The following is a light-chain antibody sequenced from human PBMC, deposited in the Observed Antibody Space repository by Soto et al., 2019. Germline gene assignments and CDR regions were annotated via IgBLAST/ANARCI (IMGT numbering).Light chain of an antibody. V-gene: IGLV2-14*01. J-gene: IGLJ7*01. CDR3: SSFTSSSTQV. CDR2: EVN. Sequence: SVLTQPASVSGSLGQSITISCTGTSSDVGGYNYLSWYQQHPGKVPKLMIYEVNNRPSGASNRFSGSKSANTASLTISGLQADDEADYYCSSFTSSSTQVFGGGTQLTVL. CDR1: SSDVGGYNY.